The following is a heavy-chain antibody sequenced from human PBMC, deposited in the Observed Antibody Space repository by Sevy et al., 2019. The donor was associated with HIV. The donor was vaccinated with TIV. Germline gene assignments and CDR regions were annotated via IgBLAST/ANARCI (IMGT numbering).Heavy chain of an antibody. CDR2: IYPGGNS. CDR1: GGSISSYY. D-gene: IGHD3-10*01. Sequence: SETLSLTCTVSGGSISSYYWSWIRQPAGKGLEWIGRIYPGGNSNYNPSLKSRVTMSVDTSKHQFSLRLSSVTAADTAVYYCARDYRYDFHGSGRHYFDYWGQGTLVTVSS. CDR3: ARDYRYDFHGSGRHYFDY. V-gene: IGHV4-4*07. J-gene: IGHJ4*02.